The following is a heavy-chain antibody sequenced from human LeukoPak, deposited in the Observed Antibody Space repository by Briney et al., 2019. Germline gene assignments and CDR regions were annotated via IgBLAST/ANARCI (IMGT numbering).Heavy chain of an antibody. D-gene: IGHD2-2*01. J-gene: IGHJ4*02. CDR1: GFTFSSYS. CDR2: ISSSSSTI. CDR3: AKDRSASVVPAAIFDY. Sequence: PGGSLRLSCAASGFTFSSYSMNWVRQAPGKGLEWVSYISSSSSTIYYADSVKGRFTISRDNAKNSLYLQMNSLRAEDTAVYYCAKDRSASVVPAAIFDYWGQGTLVTVSS. V-gene: IGHV3-48*04.